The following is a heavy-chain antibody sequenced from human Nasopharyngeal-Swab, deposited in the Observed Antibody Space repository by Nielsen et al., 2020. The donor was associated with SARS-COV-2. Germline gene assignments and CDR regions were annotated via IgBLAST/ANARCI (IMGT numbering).Heavy chain of an antibody. D-gene: IGHD3-10*01. CDR2: IRPNSGGP. J-gene: IGHJ5*01. CDR3: ARARSYYGSGSYWFDS. Sequence: ASVKVSCKTSGYTFTAYYLHWVRQAPGQGLEWMAMIRPNSGGPNYAQKFQGRVTMTTDTSMSTVYMELNSLRSDDTAVYYCARARSYYGSGSYWFDSWGQGTLVTVSS. CDR1: GYTFTAYY. V-gene: IGHV1-2*02.